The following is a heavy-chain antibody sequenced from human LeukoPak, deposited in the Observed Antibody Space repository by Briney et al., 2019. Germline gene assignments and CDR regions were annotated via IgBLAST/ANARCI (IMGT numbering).Heavy chain of an antibody. CDR3: ARDVDTGPVTPPLDY. Sequence: GGSLRLSCTASGFTFSDYNMNWVRQALGKGLEWISYISSRSSTIYYADSVKGRFTISRDNAQNSLHLQMNSLRDEDTAVYYCARDVDTGPVTPPLDYWGQGTLVTVSS. J-gene: IGHJ4*02. CDR1: GFTFSDYN. D-gene: IGHD5-18*01. CDR2: ISSRSSTI. V-gene: IGHV3-48*02.